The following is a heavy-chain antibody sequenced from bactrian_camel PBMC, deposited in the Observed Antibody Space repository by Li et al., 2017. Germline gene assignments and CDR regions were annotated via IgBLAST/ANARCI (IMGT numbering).Heavy chain of an antibody. D-gene: IGHD5*01. V-gene: IGHV3S53*01. CDR1: GYNNIFLVCT. J-gene: IGHJ4*01. CDR3: AAEFCTTGTVVGNRFVSRQYTY. CDR2: IRPDGTP. Sequence: HVQLVESGGGSVQVGGSLKLSCAASGYNNIFLVCTMGWHRQAPGKGRELIASIRPDGTPSYDPSVMGRFTISEDKAKNTLYLQMNSLIPEDTAMYYCAAEFCTTGTVVGNRFVSRQYTYWGQGTQVTVS.